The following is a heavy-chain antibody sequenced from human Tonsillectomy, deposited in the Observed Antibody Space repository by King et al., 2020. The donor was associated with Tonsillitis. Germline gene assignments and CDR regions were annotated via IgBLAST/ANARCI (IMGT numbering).Heavy chain of an antibody. Sequence: VQLVESGGGLVKPGGSLRLSCAASGFTFSDYYMSWIRQAPGKGLEWVSYISSSSSYITYADSVKGRITISRDNAKNSLYLQMNSLRAEDTAVYYCARDSPIHPWGYPDYWGQGTLVTVSS. J-gene: IGHJ4*02. CDR1: GFTFSDYY. CDR2: ISSSSSYI. CDR3: ARDSPIHPWGYPDY. V-gene: IGHV3-11*06. D-gene: IGHD7-27*01.